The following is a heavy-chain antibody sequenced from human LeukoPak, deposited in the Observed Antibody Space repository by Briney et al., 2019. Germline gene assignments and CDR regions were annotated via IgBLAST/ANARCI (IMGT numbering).Heavy chain of an antibody. D-gene: IGHD6-6*01. CDR2: SHYSGTT. CDR3: ARLNIGAPIDY. Sequence: SETLSLTCTVSGGSISSSPYYWAWIRQPPGKGLEWIGSSHYSGTTFYNPSFKSRVTISVDTSKNQFSLRLSSVTATDTAVFYCARLNIGAPIDYWGQGTLVTVSS. V-gene: IGHV4-39*01. CDR1: GGSISSSPYY. J-gene: IGHJ4*02.